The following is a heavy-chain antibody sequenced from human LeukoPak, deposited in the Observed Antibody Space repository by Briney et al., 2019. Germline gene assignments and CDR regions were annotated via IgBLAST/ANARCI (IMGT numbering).Heavy chain of an antibody. CDR1: GYTFTSYS. Sequence: ASVKVSCKASGYTFTSYSISWVPEAPGQGLEWMGWISAYNGNTNYAQKLQGRVTMTTDTSTSTAYMELRSLRSDYTAVYYCARFVGYSYDKTGFFDYWGQGTLVTVSS. V-gene: IGHV1-18*01. CDR3: ARFVGYSYDKTGFFDY. D-gene: IGHD5-18*01. J-gene: IGHJ4*02. CDR2: ISAYNGNT.